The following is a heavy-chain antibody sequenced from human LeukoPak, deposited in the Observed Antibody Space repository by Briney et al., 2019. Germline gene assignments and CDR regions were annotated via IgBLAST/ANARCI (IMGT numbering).Heavy chain of an antibody. CDR3: AKDGTGSYYTNWFDP. CDR1: GFTFSSYG. CDR2: IRYDGSNK. Sequence: PGGSLRLSCAASGFTFSSYGMHWVRQAPGKGLEWVAFIRYDGSNKYYADSVKGRFTISRDNSKNTLYLQMNSLRAEDTAVYYCAKDGTGSYYTNWFDPWGQGTLVTVSS. J-gene: IGHJ5*02. D-gene: IGHD3-10*01. V-gene: IGHV3-30*02.